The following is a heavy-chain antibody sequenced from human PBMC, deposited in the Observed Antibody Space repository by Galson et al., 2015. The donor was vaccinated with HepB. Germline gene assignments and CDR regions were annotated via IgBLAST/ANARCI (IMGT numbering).Heavy chain of an antibody. V-gene: IGHV3-48*01. CDR3: AREGVGATGHYWYFDL. CDR2: ISSSSSTI. CDR1: GFTFSSYS. D-gene: IGHD1-26*01. J-gene: IGHJ2*01. Sequence: SLRLSCAASGFTFSSYSMNWVRQAPGKGLEWVSYISSSSSTIYYADSVKGRFTISRDNAKNSLYLQMNSLRAEDTAVYYCAREGVGATGHYWYFDLWGRGTLVTVSS.